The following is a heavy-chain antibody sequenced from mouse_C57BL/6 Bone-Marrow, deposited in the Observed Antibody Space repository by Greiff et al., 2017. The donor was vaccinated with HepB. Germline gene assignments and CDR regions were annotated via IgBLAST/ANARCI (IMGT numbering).Heavy chain of an antibody. CDR3: AREFYGSTYYYAMDY. J-gene: IGHJ4*01. CDR1: GFTFSSYA. CDR2: ISDGGSYT. D-gene: IGHD1-1*01. V-gene: IGHV5-4*01. Sequence: EVQRVESGGGLVKPGGSLKLSCAASGFTFSSYAMSWVRQTPEKRLEWVATISDGGSYTYYPDNVKGRFTISRDNAKNNLYLQMSHLKSEDTAMYYCAREFYGSTYYYAMDYWGQGTSVTVSS.